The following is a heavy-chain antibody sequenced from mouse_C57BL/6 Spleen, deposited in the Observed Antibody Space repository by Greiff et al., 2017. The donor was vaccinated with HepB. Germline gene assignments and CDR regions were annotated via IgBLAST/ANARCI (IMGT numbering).Heavy chain of an antibody. Sequence: EVQVVESGGGLVKPGGSLKLSCAASGFTFSSYAMSWVRQTPEKRLEWVATISDGGSYTYYPDNVKGRFTISRDNAKNNLYLQMSHLKSEDTAMYYCARDQGVVATNYAMDYWGQRTSVTVSS. CDR1: GFTFSSYA. CDR3: ARDQGVVATNYAMDY. J-gene: IGHJ4*01. D-gene: IGHD1-1*01. V-gene: IGHV5-4*01. CDR2: ISDGGSYT.